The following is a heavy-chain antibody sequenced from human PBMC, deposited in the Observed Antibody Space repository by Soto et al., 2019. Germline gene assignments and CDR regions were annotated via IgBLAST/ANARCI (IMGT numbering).Heavy chain of an antibody. Sequence: SKTLSLTCTVSGDSITRSNFYWGWIRQPPGKGLEWLGSIFYSGSTFYNPALKSRVTFSVDTSKNHFSLKLSSVTAADTAVYYCARHKATMLTVVSAFDPWGQGTRVTVSS. CDR3: ARHKATMLTVVSAFDP. CDR2: IFYSGST. V-gene: IGHV4-39*02. J-gene: IGHJ5*02. CDR1: GDSITRSNFY. D-gene: IGHD3-22*01.